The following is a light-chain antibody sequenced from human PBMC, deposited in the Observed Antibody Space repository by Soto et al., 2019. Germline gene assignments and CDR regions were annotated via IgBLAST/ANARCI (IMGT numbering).Light chain of an antibody. CDR3: QHYNNWPPYT. CDR1: QSVSSN. CDR2: GAT. Sequence: VMTQSPATLSVSPGERATLSCRASQSVSSNLAWYQQKPGQAPRLLIYGATTSATGIPARFSGSGSGTEFTLTISSLQSEDFEVYYCQHYNNWPPYTFGQGTKLESK. J-gene: IGKJ2*01. V-gene: IGKV3-15*01.